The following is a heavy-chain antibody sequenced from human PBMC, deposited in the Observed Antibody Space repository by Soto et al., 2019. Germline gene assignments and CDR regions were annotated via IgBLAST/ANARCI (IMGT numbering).Heavy chain of an antibody. CDR3: ASGRGVRGSIITTYYSYGLDV. V-gene: IGHV4-34*02. D-gene: IGHD3-10*01. CDR1: GGSFSGNY. CDR2: INHSGDT. Sequence: QVQLQQWGAGLLKPSETLSLTCAVYGGSFSGNYRSWIRQPPGNGLEWIGEINHSGDTNYNPSLKSRVTISVDTSKNQFSLKLTSVTAADTAVYYCASGRGVRGSIITTYYSYGLDVWGQGTTVTVSS. J-gene: IGHJ6*02.